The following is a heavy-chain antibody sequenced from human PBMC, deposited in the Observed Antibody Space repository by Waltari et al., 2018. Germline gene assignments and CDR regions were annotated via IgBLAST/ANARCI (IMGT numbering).Heavy chain of an antibody. CDR1: GDSMRRYY. V-gene: IGHV4-59*01. J-gene: IGHJ4*02. Sequence: QVQLQESGPGLVKPSETLSLTCTVSGDSMRRYYWTWIRQSPGTGLEWLGYIYYSGRTNYNPSLKSRVIISVDMSKNQFSLQLSSVTTTDTGVYYCARDREEGVFDSWGQGTLVTVAS. CDR2: IYYSGRT. CDR3: ARDREEGVFDS.